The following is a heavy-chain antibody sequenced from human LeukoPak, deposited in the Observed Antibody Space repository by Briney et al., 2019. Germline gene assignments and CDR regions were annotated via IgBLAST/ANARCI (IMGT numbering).Heavy chain of an antibody. V-gene: IGHV3-30-3*01. Sequence: SGGSLRLSCAASGFTFSSYAMHWVRQAPGKGLEWVAVISYDGSNKYYADSVKGRFTISRDNSKNTLYLQMNSLRAEDTAVYYRASLVGATNDFDYWAREPWSPSPQ. D-gene: IGHD1-26*01. CDR2: ISYDGSNK. CDR1: GFTFSSYA. J-gene: IGHJ4*02. CDR3: ASLVGATNDFDY.